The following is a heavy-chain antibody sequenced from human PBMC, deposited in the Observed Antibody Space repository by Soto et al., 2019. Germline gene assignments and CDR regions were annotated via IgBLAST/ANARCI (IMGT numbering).Heavy chain of an antibody. CDR1: GFTFSSYS. Sequence: EVQLVESGGGLVQPGGSLRLSCAASGFTFSSYSMNWVRQAPGKGLEWVSYISSSSSTIYYADSVKGRFTISRDNAKNSLYLQMNSLRDEDTAVYYCARLQITFGGVIVPYGDYYYGMDVWGQGTTVTVSS. CDR3: ARLQITFGGVIVPYGDYYYGMDV. CDR2: ISSSSSTI. D-gene: IGHD3-16*02. V-gene: IGHV3-48*02. J-gene: IGHJ6*02.